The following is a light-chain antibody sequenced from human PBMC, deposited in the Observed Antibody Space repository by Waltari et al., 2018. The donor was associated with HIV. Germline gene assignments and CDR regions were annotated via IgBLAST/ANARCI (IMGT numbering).Light chain of an antibody. V-gene: IGLV1-40*01. J-gene: IGLJ1*01. CDR1: SSNTRAGLA. Sequence: QSVLTQPPSVSGAPGQRVTISCTGSSSNTRAGLAVHWYQHLPGTAPKLLIHCNNNRPSGVPDRFSGSKSGTSASLAITGLQAEDEADYYCQSYDSSLSGSVFGTGTKVTVL. CDR3: QSYDSSLSGSV. CDR2: CNN.